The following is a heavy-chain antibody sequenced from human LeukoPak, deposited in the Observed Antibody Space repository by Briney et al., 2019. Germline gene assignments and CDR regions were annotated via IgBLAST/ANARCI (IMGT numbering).Heavy chain of an antibody. V-gene: IGHV3-21*01. D-gene: IGHD2-2*01. Sequence: GGSLRLSCAASGFTFSIYSMNWVRQAPGKGLEWVSSISSSSSYIYYADSVKGRFTISRDNAKNSLYLQMNSLRAEDTAVYYCARDAYCSSTSCPYYFDCWGQGTLVTVSS. CDR2: ISSSSSYI. CDR3: ARDAYCSSTSCPYYFDC. CDR1: GFTFSIYS. J-gene: IGHJ4*02.